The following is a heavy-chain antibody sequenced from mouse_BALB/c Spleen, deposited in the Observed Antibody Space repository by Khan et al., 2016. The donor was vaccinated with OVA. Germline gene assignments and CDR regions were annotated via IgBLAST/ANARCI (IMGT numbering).Heavy chain of an antibody. J-gene: IGHJ1*01. V-gene: IGHV7-3*02. Sequence: EVELVESGGGLVQPGGSLRLSCATSGFTFTDYYMSWVRQPPGKALEWLGFIRNKANGYTTEYSASVKGRFTISRDNSQRIVYLQMNTLRAEDSATYYWGRETVVDIYWYLDVWGAGTTVTVSS. D-gene: IGHD1-1*01. CDR3: GRETVVDIYWYLDV. CDR1: GFTFTDYY. CDR2: IRNKANGYTT.